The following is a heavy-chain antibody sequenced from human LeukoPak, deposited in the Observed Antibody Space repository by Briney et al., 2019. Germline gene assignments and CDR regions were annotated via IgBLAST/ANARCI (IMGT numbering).Heavy chain of an antibody. CDR3: ARTVSGDYYGMDV. CDR1: GGPISSFY. D-gene: IGHD1-26*01. CDR2: TSYSGST. Sequence: SETLSLTCTVSGGPISSFYWSWIRQSPGKGLEWIGYTSYSGSTNYNPSLRRRVTMSVDTSKDQFSLRLISVTAADTAVYYCARTVSGDYYGMDVWGQGTTVTVSS. J-gene: IGHJ6*02. V-gene: IGHV4-59*08.